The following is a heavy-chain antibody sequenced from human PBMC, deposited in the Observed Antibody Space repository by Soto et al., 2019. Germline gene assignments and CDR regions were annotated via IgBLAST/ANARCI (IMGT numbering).Heavy chain of an antibody. J-gene: IGHJ4*02. V-gene: IGHV3-48*02. CDR2: ITSSGTTV. CDR3: VRGSSIWADYFDF. CDR1: GFTFSSYS. D-gene: IGHD6-13*01. Sequence: EVHLVESGGGLVQPGGSLRLSCAASGFTFSSYSLNWVRQAPGKGLEWVSYITSSGTTVYYADSVRGRFTISRDNAKNSLYLQMNSMRDAGTAVYYCVRGSSIWADYFDFWGQGTLVTVSS.